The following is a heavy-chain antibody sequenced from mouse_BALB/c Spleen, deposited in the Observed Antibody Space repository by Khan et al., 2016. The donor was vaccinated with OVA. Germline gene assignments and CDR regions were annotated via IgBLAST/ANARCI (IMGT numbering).Heavy chain of an antibody. J-gene: IGHJ3*01. Sequence: EVQLQESGPSLVKPSQTLSLTCSVTGDSITSGYWCWIRKFPGNKLEYMGYILYSGSTYYHPSLQSRISITRHTSQNQYYLQLNSVTKEDTATDYCERWTYRYAFAYWGQGTLVTVSA. D-gene: IGHD2-14*01. V-gene: IGHV3-8*02. CDR1: GDSITSGY. CDR3: ERWTYRYAFAY. CDR2: ILYSGST.